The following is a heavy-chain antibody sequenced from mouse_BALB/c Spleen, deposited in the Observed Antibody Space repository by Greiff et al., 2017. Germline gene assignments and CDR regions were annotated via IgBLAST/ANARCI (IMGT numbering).Heavy chain of an antibody. Sequence: DVQLQESGGGLVKPGGSLKLSCAASGFTFSSYAMSWVRQSPEKRLEWVAEISSGGSYTYYPDTVTGRFTISRDNAKNTLYLEMSSLRSEDTAMYYCARDHYYGSSSGFAYWGQGTLVTVSA. D-gene: IGHD1-1*01. CDR1: GFTFSSYA. CDR2: ISSGGSYT. V-gene: IGHV5-9-4*01. CDR3: ARDHYYGSSSGFAY. J-gene: IGHJ3*01.